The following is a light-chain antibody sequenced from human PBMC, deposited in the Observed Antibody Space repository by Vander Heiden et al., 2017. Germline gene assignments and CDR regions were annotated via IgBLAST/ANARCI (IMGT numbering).Light chain of an antibody. J-gene: IGKJ2*01. V-gene: IGKV4-1*01. CDR3: QQCYRTPYT. Sequence: VMTHSPDALPVSLAERPATSSNNCQSVLLHSTRKNYLAWYQQKPGQPPKLLIYWASTRESGVPDRFSGSGSGTDFTLTISSVQAEDVAVYYCQQCYRTPYTFGQGTKLEIK. CDR1: QSVLLHSTRKNY. CDR2: WAS.